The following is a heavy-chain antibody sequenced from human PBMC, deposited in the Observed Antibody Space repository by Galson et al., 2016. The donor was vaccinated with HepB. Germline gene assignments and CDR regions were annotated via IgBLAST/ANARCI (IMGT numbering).Heavy chain of an antibody. Sequence: SLRLSCAASDFTFSGRWMHWVRQVPGKGLVWVSYINADGTSTTYADSVKGRFTISRDNAKNTVHLQMNSLRAEDTAVYYCVRVGSSWYDPYYYYMDVWGKGTTVTVSS. D-gene: IGHD6-13*01. V-gene: IGHV3-74*01. CDR3: VRVGSSWYDPYYYYMDV. J-gene: IGHJ6*03. CDR2: INADGTST. CDR1: DFTFSGRW.